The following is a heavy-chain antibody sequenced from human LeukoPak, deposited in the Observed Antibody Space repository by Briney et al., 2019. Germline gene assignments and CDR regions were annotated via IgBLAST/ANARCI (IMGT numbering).Heavy chain of an antibody. CDR1: GYTLTGYY. CDR2: INPNSGGT. J-gene: IGHJ4*02. V-gene: IGHV1-2*02. D-gene: IGHD3-16*02. CDR3: ARDRAFGGVIASLDY. Sequence: ASVKVSCKASGYTLTGYYMHWVRQAPGQGLEWMGWINPNSGGTNYAQKFQGRVTMTRDTSISTAYMELSRLRSDDTAVYYCARDRAFGGVIASLDYWGQGTLVTVSS.